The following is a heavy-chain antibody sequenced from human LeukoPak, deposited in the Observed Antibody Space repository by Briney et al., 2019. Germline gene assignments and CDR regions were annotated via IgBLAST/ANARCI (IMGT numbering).Heavy chain of an antibody. CDR2: IYDSGST. J-gene: IGHJ4*02. Sequence: PSETLSLTCTVSGGSITSRNYYWGWIRQPPGKGLEWIGTIYDSGSTYYNPSLMSRVTISVDTSKNQFPLKLNSVTAADTAVYYCARLDYYDSSGLIDYWGQGTLVIVSS. CDR1: GGSITSRNYY. V-gene: IGHV4-39*01. D-gene: IGHD3-22*01. CDR3: ARLDYYDSSGLIDY.